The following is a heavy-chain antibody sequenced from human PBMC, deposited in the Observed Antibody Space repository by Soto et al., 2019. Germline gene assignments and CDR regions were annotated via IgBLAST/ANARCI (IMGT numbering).Heavy chain of an antibody. CDR2: ISYDGSNK. CDR1: GFTFSSYG. J-gene: IGHJ4*02. D-gene: IGHD3-10*01. CDR3: AKSLMVRGAIPDYFDY. Sequence: GGSLRLSCAASGFTFSSYGMHWVRQAPGKGLEWVAVISYDGSNKYYADSVKGRFTISRDNSKNTLYLQMNSLRAEDTAVYYCAKSLMVRGAIPDYFDYWGQGTLVTVSS. V-gene: IGHV3-30*18.